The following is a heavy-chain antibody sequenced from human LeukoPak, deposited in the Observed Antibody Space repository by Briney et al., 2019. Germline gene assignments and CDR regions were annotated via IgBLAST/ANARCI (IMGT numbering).Heavy chain of an antibody. CDR3: ARENWDLVAVPMDV. D-gene: IGHD2-2*01. Sequence: GGSLRLSCAASGFTFDDYAMHWVRQAPGKGLEWVSGISWNSGSIGYADSVKGRFTISRDNAKNSLYLQMNSLRPEDTAVYYCARENWDLVAVPMDVWGKGTTVTVSS. CDR1: GFTFDDYA. V-gene: IGHV3-9*01. CDR2: ISWNSGSI. J-gene: IGHJ6*04.